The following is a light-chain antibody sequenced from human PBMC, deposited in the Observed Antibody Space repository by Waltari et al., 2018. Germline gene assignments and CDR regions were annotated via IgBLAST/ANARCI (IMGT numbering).Light chain of an antibody. CDR2: GVS. Sequence: QSALTQPASVSGSPGQSITISCAGTSSDVGAYNFVSWYQQHAGKAPKVMIYGVSNRPSGSSLRFSGSKSDNTASLTISGLQAEDEADYYCKSYTNRNTYVFGTGTKVTVL. CDR3: KSYTNRNTYV. V-gene: IGLV2-14*03. J-gene: IGLJ1*01. CDR1: SSDVGAYNF.